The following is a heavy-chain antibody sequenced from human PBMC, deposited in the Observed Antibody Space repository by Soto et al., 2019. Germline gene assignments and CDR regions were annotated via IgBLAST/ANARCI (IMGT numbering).Heavy chain of an antibody. CDR1: GGTFSSYA. D-gene: IGHD4-4*01. CDR3: ARDLGSYSPRPGYYFDY. J-gene: IGHJ4*02. V-gene: IGHV1-69*01. Sequence: QVQLVQSGAEVKKPGSSVKVSCKASGGTFSSYAISWVRQAPGQGLEWMGGIIPIFGTANYAQKFQGRVTITADESTSTAYMELSSLRSEDTAVYYCARDLGSYSPRPGYYFDYWGQGTLVTVSS. CDR2: IIPIFGTA.